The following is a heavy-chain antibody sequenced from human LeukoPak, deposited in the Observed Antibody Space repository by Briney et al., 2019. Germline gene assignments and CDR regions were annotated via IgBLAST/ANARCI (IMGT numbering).Heavy chain of an antibody. CDR2: ISHDGSNK. Sequence: GRSLRLSCAASGFTFSSYGMHWVRQAPGKGLEWVAVISHDGSNKYYADSVKGRFTISRDNSKNTLYLQMNGLRAEDTAVYYCAKGADLFRDGYSFSFDYWGQGTLVTVSS. V-gene: IGHV3-30*18. J-gene: IGHJ4*02. D-gene: IGHD5-24*01. CDR3: AKGADLFRDGYSFSFDY. CDR1: GFTFSSYG.